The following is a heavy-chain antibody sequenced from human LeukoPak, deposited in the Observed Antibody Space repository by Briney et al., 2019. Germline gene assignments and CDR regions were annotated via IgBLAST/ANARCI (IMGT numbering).Heavy chain of an antibody. J-gene: IGHJ5*02. V-gene: IGHV1-69*01. CDR1: GGTFSSYA. CDR2: IIPIFGTA. CDR3: ARAVRGDGYNPHWFDP. D-gene: IGHD5-24*01. Sequence: GASVKVSCKASGGTFSSYAISWVRQAPGQGLEWIGGIIPIFGTANYAQKFQGRVTITADESTSTAYMELSSLRSEDTAVYYCARAVRGDGYNPHWFDPWGQGTLVTVSS.